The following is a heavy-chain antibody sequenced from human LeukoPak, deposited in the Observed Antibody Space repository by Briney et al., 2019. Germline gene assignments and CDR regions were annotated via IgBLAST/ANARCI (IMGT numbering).Heavy chain of an antibody. CDR3: AREGARRAVDY. CDR1: GFTFSSYA. V-gene: IGHV3-30-3*01. J-gene: IGHJ4*02. D-gene: IGHD3-16*01. Sequence: PGGSLRLSCAASGFTFSSYAMHWVRQAPGKGLEWVAVISYDGSNKYYADSVKGRFTISRDNSKNTLYLQMNSLRAEDTAVYYCAREGARRAVDYWGQGTLVTVSS. CDR2: ISYDGSNK.